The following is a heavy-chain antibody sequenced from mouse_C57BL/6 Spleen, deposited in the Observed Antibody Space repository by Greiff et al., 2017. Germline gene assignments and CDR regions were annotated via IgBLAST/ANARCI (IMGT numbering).Heavy chain of an antibody. CDR2: INPGSGGT. D-gene: IGHD1-1*01. J-gene: IGHJ4*01. Sequence: VQLQQSGAELVRPGTSVKVSCKASGYAFTNYLIEWVKQRPGQGLEWIGVINPGSGGTNYNEKFKGKATLTADKSSSTAYMQRSSLTSEDSAVYFCARGYGRGMDYWGQGTSVTVSS. V-gene: IGHV1-54*01. CDR3: ARGYGRGMDY. CDR1: GYAFTNYL.